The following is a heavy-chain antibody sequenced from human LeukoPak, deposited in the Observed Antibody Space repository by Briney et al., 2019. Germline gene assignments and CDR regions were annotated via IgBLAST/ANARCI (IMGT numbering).Heavy chain of an antibody. D-gene: IGHD4-11*01. V-gene: IGHV3-7*01. CDR3: ARLHDY. Sequence: GGSLRLSCVASGLTFRTYWMSWVRQAPGKGLEWVANIKQDGSEKYYVDSVKGRFTISRDNAKSSLYLQMNSLRAEDTAVYYCARLHDYWGQATLVTVSS. CDR1: GLTFRTYW. J-gene: IGHJ4*02. CDR2: IKQDGSEK.